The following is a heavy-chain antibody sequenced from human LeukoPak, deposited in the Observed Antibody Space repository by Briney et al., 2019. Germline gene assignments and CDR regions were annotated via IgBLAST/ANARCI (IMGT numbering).Heavy chain of an antibody. CDR2: IDWDDNK. CDR3: ARGRHARDI. Sequence: GPALVHPTLTLTLTFTFSGLSLSARGMGVSWIRQPPVKDLEWSARIDWDDNKYYTTSLKTMLTISNDTTNNQLVLTMTLMDPVEAATYYSARGRHARDIWGQGTMVTVSS. J-gene: IGHJ3*02. CDR1: GLSLSARGMG. V-gene: IGHV2-70*10.